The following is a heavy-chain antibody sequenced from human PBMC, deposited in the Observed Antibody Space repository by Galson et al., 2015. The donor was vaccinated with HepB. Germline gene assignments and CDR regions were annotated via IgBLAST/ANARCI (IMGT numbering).Heavy chain of an antibody. CDR1: GFTVSTNY. Sequence: SLRLSCAASGFTVSTNYMSWVRQAPGKGLEWVSVLYNDGNTCYADSVKGRFTISRDNSRNTLYLQMNSLRVEDTAVYYCARAPSNAPWYFDYWGQGTLVTVSS. CDR2: LYNDGNT. D-gene: IGHD6-6*01. CDR3: ARAPSNAPWYFDY. V-gene: IGHV3-66*02. J-gene: IGHJ4*02.